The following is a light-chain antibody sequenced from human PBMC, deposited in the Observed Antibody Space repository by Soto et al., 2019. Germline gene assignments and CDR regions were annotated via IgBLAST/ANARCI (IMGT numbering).Light chain of an antibody. CDR1: SINVGGYNY. J-gene: IGLJ1*01. Sequence: QTALTQPRSVSGCPGQSVTISFSGTSINVGGYNYVSWYQQHPGRAPKLMIYDVSKLPSGVPDRFSGSKSGNTASLTISRLQAADEADYYCCSYAGRYTYVFGTGTKVTVL. V-gene: IGLV2-11*01. CDR3: CSYAGRYTYV. CDR2: DVS.